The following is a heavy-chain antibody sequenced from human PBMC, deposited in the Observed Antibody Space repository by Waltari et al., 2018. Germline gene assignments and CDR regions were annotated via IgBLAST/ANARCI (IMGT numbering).Heavy chain of an antibody. Sequence: VQPVESGGGMVQPGASLRLSCAASGFPSSPYHMNWVRQAPGKGLEWVSYISSSTTTYYADYVKGRFTISRDNAKNSLYLQMNSLRAEDTALYYCARGRDGYIQDVFDIWGQGTMVSVSS. CDR3: ARGRDGYIQDVFDI. CDR1: GFPSSPYH. CDR2: ISSSTTT. V-gene: IGHV3-48*01. D-gene: IGHD5-12*01. J-gene: IGHJ3*02.